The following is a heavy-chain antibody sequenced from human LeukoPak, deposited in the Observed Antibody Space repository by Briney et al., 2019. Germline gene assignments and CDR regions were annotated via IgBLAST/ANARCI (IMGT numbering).Heavy chain of an antibody. D-gene: IGHD5-12*01. CDR3: ARGVGVVASIDY. J-gene: IGHJ4*02. V-gene: IGHV4-59*01. Sequence: SETLSLTCTVSVGSISSYYWSWIRQPPGKGLEWIGYIYYSGSTNYNPSLKSRVTISVDTSKNQFSLKLSSVTAADTAMYYCARGVGVVASIDYWGQGTLVTVSS. CDR2: IYYSGST. CDR1: VGSISSYY.